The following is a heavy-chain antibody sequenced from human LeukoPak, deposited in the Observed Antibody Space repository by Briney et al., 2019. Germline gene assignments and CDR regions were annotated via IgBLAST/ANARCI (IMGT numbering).Heavy chain of an antibody. J-gene: IGHJ6*03. CDR3: ARGIYYGSSWDWSYYYYYMDV. CDR2: IYYSGST. D-gene: IGHD6-13*01. CDR1: GGSISSHY. Sequence: PSETLSLTCTVSGGSISSHYWSWIRQPPGKGLEWIGYIYYSGSTNYNPSLKSRVTISVDTSKNQFSLKLSSVTAADTAVYYCARGIYYGSSWDWSYYYYYMDVWGKGTTVTVSS. V-gene: IGHV4-59*11.